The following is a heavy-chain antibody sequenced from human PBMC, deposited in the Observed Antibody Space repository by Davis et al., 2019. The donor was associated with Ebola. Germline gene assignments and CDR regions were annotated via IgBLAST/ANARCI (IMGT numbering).Heavy chain of an antibody. CDR2: IYDTLNDVGVS. J-gene: IGHJ4*02. CDR3: ARTDRVCSGGLCYSGDDFDY. V-gene: IGHV4-30-2*02. D-gene: IGHD2-15*01. CDR1: GDSISRGVHS. Sequence: MPSETLSLTCTVSGDSISRGVHSWSWIRQPPGKGLEWIGYIYDTLNDVGVSSYNPSLESRVTMLVDRSKNQFSLTLTSVTAADTAVYYCARTDRVCSGGLCYSGDDFDYWGQGTLVTVSS.